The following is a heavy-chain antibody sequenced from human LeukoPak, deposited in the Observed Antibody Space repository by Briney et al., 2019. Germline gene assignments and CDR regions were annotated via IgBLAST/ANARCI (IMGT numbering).Heavy chain of an antibody. V-gene: IGHV3-48*03. CDR2: ISRTGNSI. CDR3: ARGPYSSNWYVDY. D-gene: IGHD6-13*01. CDR1: GFTLTSYE. J-gene: IGHJ4*02. Sequence: GGSLRLSCAASGFTLTSYEMNWVRLAPGKGLEWISYISRTGNSIYYADSVKGRFIVSRDSAKNSLYLQVNSLRAEDTAVYYCARGPYSSNWYVDYWGQGTLVTVAS.